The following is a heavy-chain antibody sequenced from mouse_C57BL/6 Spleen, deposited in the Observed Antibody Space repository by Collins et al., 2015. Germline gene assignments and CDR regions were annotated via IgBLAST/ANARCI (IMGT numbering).Heavy chain of an antibody. J-gene: IGHJ4*01. V-gene: IGHV1-19*01. Sequence: EVQLQQSGPVLVKPGASVKMSCKASGYTFTDYYLNWVKQSHGKSLEWIGVINPYNGDTTYNQKFKGKATLTVDKSSSTAYMELNSLTSEDSAAYYCARQLRLPGAMDYWGQGTSVTVSS. CDR1: GYTFTDYY. D-gene: IGHD3-2*02. CDR3: ARQLRLPGAMDY. CDR2: INPYNGDT.